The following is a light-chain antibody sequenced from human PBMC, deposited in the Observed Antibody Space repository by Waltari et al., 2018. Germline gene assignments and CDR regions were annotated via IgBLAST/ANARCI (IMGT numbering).Light chain of an antibody. Sequence: DIQMTQSPSSLSASVGDRVTITCRASQSISSYLNWYQQKPGKAPKLLIYAASSLQSGVPSRFSGSGSGTDVTLTISSLQPEDFATYYCQQSYSTPQMYSFGQGTKLEIK. CDR3: QQSYSTPQMYS. V-gene: IGKV1-39*01. CDR1: QSISSY. J-gene: IGKJ2*03. CDR2: AAS.